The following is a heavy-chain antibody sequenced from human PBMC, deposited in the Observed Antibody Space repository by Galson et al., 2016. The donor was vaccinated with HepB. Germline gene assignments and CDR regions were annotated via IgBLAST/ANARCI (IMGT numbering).Heavy chain of an antibody. Sequence: SETLSLTCVVSGGSMSSRNRWSWLRQSPGKGLEWIGEIFHSGSTNYNPSLKSRVTISVDTSKNQFSLKLTSVTAADTAVYYCARTEFGVVAAGTSVGCWGQGTLVTVSS. D-gene: IGHD6-13*01. CDR1: GGSMSSRNR. CDR3: ARTEFGVVAAGTSVGC. J-gene: IGHJ4*02. CDR2: IFHSGST. V-gene: IGHV4-4*02.